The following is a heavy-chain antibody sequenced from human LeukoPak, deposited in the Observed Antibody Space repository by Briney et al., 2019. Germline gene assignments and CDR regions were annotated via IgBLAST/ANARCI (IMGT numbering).Heavy chain of an antibody. CDR3: ARAPITSPFYFDY. Sequence: VGSLRLSCTASGFAFAEHGMSWVRQVPGKGLEWVSGINWSGGSTGYADPLRGRFTISRDNAKNSLYLQMDSLRAEDTALYYCARAPITSPFYFDYWGQGTLVTVSS. CDR1: GFAFAEHG. D-gene: IGHD2-2*01. J-gene: IGHJ4*02. V-gene: IGHV3-20*04. CDR2: INWSGGST.